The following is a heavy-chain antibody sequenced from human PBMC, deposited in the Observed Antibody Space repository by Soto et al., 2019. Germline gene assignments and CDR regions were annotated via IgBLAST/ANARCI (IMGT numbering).Heavy chain of an antibody. CDR1: GYTFSSYG. V-gene: IGHV1-18*01. CDR2: ISDYNGNT. J-gene: IGHJ6*02. Sequence: QVQLVQSGAEVKRAGASVKVSCKASGYTFSSYGLSWVRQAPGQGLEWMGWISDYNGNTHYAQKFQGRVIMTTDTSRRTGYMELRSLRSDDTAVYFCAREGYYSGSGTYSPPRYYGMDVWGQGTTVTVSS. D-gene: IGHD3-10*01. CDR3: AREGYYSGSGTYSPPRYYGMDV.